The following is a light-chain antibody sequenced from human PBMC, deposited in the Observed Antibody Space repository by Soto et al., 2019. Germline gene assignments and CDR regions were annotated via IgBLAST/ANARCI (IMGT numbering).Light chain of an antibody. CDR1: QAISNY. CDR3: QQYNSVPFS. J-gene: IGKJ3*01. Sequence: DIQLTQSPSTLSASVGDRVTITCRASQAISNYLAWYQQKPGKVPQLLIYFASTLQSGVPSRFSGSGSGTDLTLTISSLQPEDVATSYCQQYNSVPFSFGPGTKLDLK. CDR2: FAS. V-gene: IGKV1-27*01.